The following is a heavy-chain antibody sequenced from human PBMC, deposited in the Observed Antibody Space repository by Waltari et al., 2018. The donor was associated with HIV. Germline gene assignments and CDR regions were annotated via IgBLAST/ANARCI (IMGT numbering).Heavy chain of an antibody. Sequence: QVPLVQSGAEVKKPGASVRVTCKVSEYSLSELSMQWVRQAAGKGLEWMGGFHPETGESILAQDFQGRVTMTEDKTIDTVYMDLNNLKSDDTAVYYCATVPGSYGGHYWGQGTLVTVSS. D-gene: IGHD3-10*01. CDR2: FHPETGES. CDR3: ATVPGSYGGHY. J-gene: IGHJ4*02. V-gene: IGHV1-24*01. CDR1: EYSLSELS.